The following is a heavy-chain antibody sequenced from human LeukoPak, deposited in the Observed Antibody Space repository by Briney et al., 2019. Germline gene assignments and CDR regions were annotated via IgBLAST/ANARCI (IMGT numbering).Heavy chain of an antibody. J-gene: IGHJ5*02. CDR3: ARAGTSVTNWFDP. CDR2: INPSGGST. Sequence: ASVKVSCKASGYTSTSYYMHWVRQAPGQGLEWMGLINPSGGSTSYAQKFQGRVTMTRDTSTSTVYMELSSLRSEDTAVYYCARAGTSVTNWFDPWGQGTLVTVSS. CDR1: GYTSTSYY. V-gene: IGHV1-46*01. D-gene: IGHD4-11*01.